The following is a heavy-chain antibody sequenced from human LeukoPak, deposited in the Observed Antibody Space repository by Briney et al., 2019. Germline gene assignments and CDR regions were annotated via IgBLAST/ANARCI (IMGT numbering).Heavy chain of an antibody. D-gene: IGHD3-22*01. V-gene: IGHV4-4*07. Sequence: SETLSLTCTVSGGSISSYYWSWIRQPAGKGLEWIGRIYTSGSTNYNPSLKSRVTMSVDTSKNQFSLKLSSATAADTAVYYCARELYDSSGYYFDYWGQGTLVTVSS. CDR1: GGSISSYY. CDR3: ARELYDSSGYYFDY. CDR2: IYTSGST. J-gene: IGHJ4*02.